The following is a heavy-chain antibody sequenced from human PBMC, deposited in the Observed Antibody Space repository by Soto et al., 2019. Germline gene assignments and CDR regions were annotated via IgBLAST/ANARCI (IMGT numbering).Heavy chain of an antibody. Sequence: PGGSLRLSCAASEFTFSTYAMHWVRQAPGKGLEWVAVISSDGTNKYYADSVKGRFTISRDNTKDTLSLQMNSLRGEDTAVYYCARAVTVVAPVDYWGQGTLVTVSS. CDR2: ISSDGTNK. CDR3: ARAVTVVAPVDY. D-gene: IGHD2-15*01. V-gene: IGHV3-30-3*01. J-gene: IGHJ4*02. CDR1: EFTFSTYA.